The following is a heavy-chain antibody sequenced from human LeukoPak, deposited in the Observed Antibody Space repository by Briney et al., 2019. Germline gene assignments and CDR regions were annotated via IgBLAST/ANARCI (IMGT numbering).Heavy chain of an antibody. CDR3: ARDLSPSLGRRAELPWGVTGQAARVDAFDI. CDR1: GFTFSSYA. J-gene: IGHJ3*02. D-gene: IGHD1-20*01. V-gene: IGHV3-30*04. CDR2: ISYDGSNK. Sequence: PGGSLRLSCAASGFTFSSYAMHWVRQAPGKGLEWVAVISYDGSNKYYADSVKGRFTISRDNSKNTLYLQMNSLRAEDTAVYYCARDLSPSLGRRAELPWGVTGQAARVDAFDIWGQGTMVTVSS.